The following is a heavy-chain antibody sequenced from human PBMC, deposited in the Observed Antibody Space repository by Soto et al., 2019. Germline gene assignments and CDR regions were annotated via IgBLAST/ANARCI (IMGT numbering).Heavy chain of an antibody. D-gene: IGHD4-4*01. Sequence: EVQLLESGGGLVQPGGSLRLSCAASGFTFSDYAMSWVRPAPGKGLDWVSAISSSGDHTFYADSVKGRFTISRDNSKNTLYLQVNSLRAEDTAVYYCAKLLRPGLQFVEFWGQGTLVTVSS. CDR3: AKLLRPGLQFVEF. CDR1: GFTFSDYA. V-gene: IGHV3-23*01. CDR2: ISSSGDHT. J-gene: IGHJ4*02.